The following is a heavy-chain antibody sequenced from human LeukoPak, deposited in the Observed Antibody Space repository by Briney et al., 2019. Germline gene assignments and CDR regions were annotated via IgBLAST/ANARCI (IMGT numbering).Heavy chain of an antibody. CDR2: IYYSGST. Sequence: SETLSLTCTVSGGSISSGGYYWSWIRQHPGKGLEWIGYIYYSGSTYYNPSLKSRVTISVDTSKNQFSLKLSSVTAADTAVYYCATTPGLQAEFDYWGQGTLVTVSS. V-gene: IGHV4-31*03. CDR3: ATTPGLQAEFDY. J-gene: IGHJ4*02. CDR1: GGSISSGGYY. D-gene: IGHD4-11*01.